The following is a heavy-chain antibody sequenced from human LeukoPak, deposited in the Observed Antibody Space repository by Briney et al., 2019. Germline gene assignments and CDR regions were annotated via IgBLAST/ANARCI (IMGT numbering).Heavy chain of an antibody. V-gene: IGHV1-69*05. CDR1: GGTFSSHA. CDR2: IIPISGTA. J-gene: IGHJ6*03. Sequence: ASVKVSCKASGGTFSSHAIAWVRQAPGQGPEWMGGIIPISGTADYAQKFQGRVTIATDQSTSTAYMELSSLTSDDTAVYYCARGLQYQLLKALRYYYMDVWGEGTTVTVSS. CDR3: ARGLQYQLLKALRYYYMDV. D-gene: IGHD2-2*01.